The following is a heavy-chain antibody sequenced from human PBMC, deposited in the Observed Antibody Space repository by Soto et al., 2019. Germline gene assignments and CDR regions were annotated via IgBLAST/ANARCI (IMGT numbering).Heavy chain of an antibody. V-gene: IGHV3-33*01. D-gene: IGHD3-10*02. CDR1: GFTFSSYG. Sequence: QVQLVASGGGVVQPGRSLRLSCAASGFTFSSYGMHWVRQAPGKGLEWVAVIWYDGSNKYYADSVKGRFTISRDNSINTLYLQMNSLRAEDTAVYYCPSQYVRYESWWYYYGMDVWGQGTTVTVSS. CDR2: IWYDGSNK. CDR3: PSQYVRYESWWYYYGMDV. J-gene: IGHJ6*02.